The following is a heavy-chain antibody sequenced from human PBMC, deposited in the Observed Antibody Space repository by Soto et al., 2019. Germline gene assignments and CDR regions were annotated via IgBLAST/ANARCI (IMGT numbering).Heavy chain of an antibody. CDR2: IIPILGIA. Sequence: QVQLVQYGAEVKKPGSSVKVSCKASGGTFSSYTISWVRQAPGQGLEWMGRIIPILGIANYAQKFQGSVTITADKSTSTAYWELSSLRSDDTAVYYCAIYPYVESSDGMDVWGQGTTVTDSS. CDR1: GGTFSSYT. V-gene: IGHV1-69*02. J-gene: IGHJ6*02. CDR3: AIYPYVESSDGMDV. D-gene: IGHD4-17*01.